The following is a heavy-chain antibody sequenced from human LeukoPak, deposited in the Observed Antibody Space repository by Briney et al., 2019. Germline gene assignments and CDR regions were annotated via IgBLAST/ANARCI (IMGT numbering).Heavy chain of an antibody. D-gene: IGHD2-2*01. J-gene: IGHJ6*03. V-gene: IGHV3-23*01. Sequence: GGSLRLSCAASGFTFSSYAMSWVRQAPGKGLEWVSAISGSGGSTYYADSVKGRFTISRDNSKNTLYLQMNSLRAEDTAVYYCAKTPYCSSTSCYAKVYYYYMDVWGKGTTVTISS. CDR3: AKTPYCSSTSCYAKVYYYYMDV. CDR2: ISGSGGST. CDR1: GFTFSSYA.